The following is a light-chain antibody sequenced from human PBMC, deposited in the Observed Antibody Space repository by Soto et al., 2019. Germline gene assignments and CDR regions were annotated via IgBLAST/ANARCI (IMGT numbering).Light chain of an antibody. CDR1: QSVSSSY. Sequence: EIVLTQSPGTLSLSPGERATLSCSASQSVSSSYLAWYQQKPGQAPRLLIYGASSRATGVPDRYSASGSGTDFTLTISRLEPEDFAVFFCQQYGTSEIIFGQGTRLEIK. CDR2: GAS. J-gene: IGKJ5*01. V-gene: IGKV3-20*01. CDR3: QQYGTSEII.